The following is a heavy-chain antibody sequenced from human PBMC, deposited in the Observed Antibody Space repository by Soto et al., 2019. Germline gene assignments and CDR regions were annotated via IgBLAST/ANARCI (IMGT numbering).Heavy chain of an antibody. CDR2: ISSSSSYI. J-gene: IGHJ6*01. Sequence: PGGSLRLSCAASGFTFSSYSMNWVRQAPGKGLEWVSSISSSSSYIYYADSVKGRFTISRDNAKNSLYLQMNSLRAEDTAVYYCARGLLAGSYHYYGMDVWAQRTTVPVSS. CDR3: ARGLLAGSYHYYGMDV. CDR1: GFTFSSYS. D-gene: IGHD6-19*01. V-gene: IGHV3-21*01.